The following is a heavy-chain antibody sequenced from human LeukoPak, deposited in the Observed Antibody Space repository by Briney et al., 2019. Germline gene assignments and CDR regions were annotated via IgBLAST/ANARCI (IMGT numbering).Heavy chain of an antibody. CDR3: ASGTGAFDI. J-gene: IGHJ3*02. CDR1: GGSISSYY. CDR2: IYYSGST. V-gene: IGHV4-59*01. Sequence: SETLSLTCTVSGGSISSYYWSWIRQPPGKGLEWIGYIYYSGSTNYNPSLKSRVTISIDTSKNQFSLKLSSVTAADTAVYYCASGTGAFDIWGQGTMDTVSS.